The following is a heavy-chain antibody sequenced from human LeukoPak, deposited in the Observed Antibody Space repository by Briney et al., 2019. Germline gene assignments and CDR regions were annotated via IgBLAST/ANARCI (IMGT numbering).Heavy chain of an antibody. CDR2: ISYDGTEK. CDR1: GFTFTSYG. Sequence: GGSLRLSCGASGFTFTSYGMHWVRQAPGKGLEWVAVISYDGTEKYYADSVKGRFTISRDNFKSTLYLQMNSLRPEDTAVYYCAKNRGSGSPFYFDSWGQGTLVTVSS. CDR3: AKNRGSGSPFYFDS. J-gene: IGHJ4*02. D-gene: IGHD3-10*01. V-gene: IGHV3-30*18.